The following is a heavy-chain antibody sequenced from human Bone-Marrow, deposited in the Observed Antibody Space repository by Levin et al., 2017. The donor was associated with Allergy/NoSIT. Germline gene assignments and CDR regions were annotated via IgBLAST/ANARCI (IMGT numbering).Heavy chain of an antibody. D-gene: IGHD3-10*01. CDR2: ISYDGSNK. CDR1: GFTFSSYA. J-gene: IGHJ6*02. Sequence: GESLKISCAASGFTFSSYAMHWVRQAPGKGLEWVAVISYDGSNKYYADSVKGRFTISRDNSKNTLYLQMNSLRAEDTAVYYCARAFVRWFGEGDYGMDVWGQGTTVTVSS. CDR3: ARAFVRWFGEGDYGMDV. V-gene: IGHV3-30-3*01.